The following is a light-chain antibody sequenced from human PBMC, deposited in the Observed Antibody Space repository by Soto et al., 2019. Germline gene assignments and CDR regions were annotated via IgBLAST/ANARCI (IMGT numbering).Light chain of an antibody. J-gene: IGLJ1*01. V-gene: IGLV2-11*01. CDR3: CSYAGSYTHV. Sequence: QSVLTQPRSVSGSPGQSVTISCTGTSSDVGGYNFVSWYQQYPGKAPKLIIYDVTKGPSGVPDRSSGSKSGNTASLTISGLQTDDEADYYCCSYAGSYTHVFGTGTKLTVL. CDR2: DVT. CDR1: SSDVGGYNF.